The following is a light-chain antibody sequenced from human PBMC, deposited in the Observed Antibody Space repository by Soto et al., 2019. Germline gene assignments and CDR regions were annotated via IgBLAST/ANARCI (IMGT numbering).Light chain of an antibody. V-gene: IGLV2-14*01. J-gene: IGLJ1*01. Sequence: QSALTQPASVSGSPGQSIAISCTGTSSDVGGYSYVSWYQQQPGKAPKLVISDVSNRPSGVSDRFSGSKSGNTASLTISGLQTVDEADYYCAAYTTISTYVFGTGTKVTVL. CDR2: DVS. CDR3: AAYTTISTYV. CDR1: SSDVGGYSY.